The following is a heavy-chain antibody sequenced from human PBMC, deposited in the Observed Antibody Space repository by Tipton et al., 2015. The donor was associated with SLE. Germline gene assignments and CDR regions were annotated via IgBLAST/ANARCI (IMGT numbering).Heavy chain of an antibody. Sequence: SLRLSCEASTFTFSVYWMSWVRQAPGKGLEWVASIKQDGSEKNYVDSVKGRFTISRDNAKNTLYLQMNSLRAEDTAVYYCARHVLDPNYDFWGGDLPHPRFDPWGQGSLVTVSS. J-gene: IGHJ5*02. CDR1: TFTFSVYW. V-gene: IGHV3-7*03. CDR2: IKQDGSEK. D-gene: IGHD3-3*01. CDR3: ARHVLDPNYDFWGGDLPHPRFDP.